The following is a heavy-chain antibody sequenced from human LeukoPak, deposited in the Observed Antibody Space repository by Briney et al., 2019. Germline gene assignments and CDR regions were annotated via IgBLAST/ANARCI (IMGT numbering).Heavy chain of an antibody. V-gene: IGHV3-23*01. CDR2: IDGSGRIT. D-gene: IGHD3-16*01. Sequence: PGGSLRLSCAASGFTFTSYAMSWVRQAPGKGLEWVSAIDGSGRITYYADSVKGRFTISRDNSYNTVSLQMNSLRDEDTGVYYCAKGLRTGVGPYMGYHYYMDVWGKGATVTVSS. J-gene: IGHJ6*03. CDR3: AKGLRTGVGPYMGYHYYMDV. CDR1: GFTFTSYA.